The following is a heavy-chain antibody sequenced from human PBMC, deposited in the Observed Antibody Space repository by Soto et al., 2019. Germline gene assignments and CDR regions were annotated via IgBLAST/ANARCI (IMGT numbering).Heavy chain of an antibody. CDR2: IKQDGSGK. J-gene: IGHJ4*02. CDR3: ARGRHDYGSWSDSLDY. CDR1: GFSFSSYW. V-gene: IGHV3-7*03. Sequence: EVQLVDSGGGLVQPGGSLRLSCAASGFSFSSYWMTWVRQAPGKGLEWVANIKQDGSGKNYVDSVKSRFTISRDNAKNSLSLQMNSLRAEDTAVYYCARGRHDYGSWSDSLDYWGKGTLVTVSS. D-gene: IGHD3-10*01.